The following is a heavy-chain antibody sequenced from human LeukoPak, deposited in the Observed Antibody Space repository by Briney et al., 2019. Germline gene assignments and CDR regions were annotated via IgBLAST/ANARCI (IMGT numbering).Heavy chain of an antibody. CDR3: ARVAKERVGGVYYFDY. CDR2: IGTAGDT. D-gene: IGHD1-1*01. V-gene: IGHV3-13*01. Sequence: GGSLGLSCAASGFTFSDYDMHWVRQATGKGLEWVSAIGTAGDTYYTGSVKGRFTISRENAKNPLYLQMNSLRAGDTAVYYCARVAKERVGGVYYFDYWGQGTLVTVSS. CDR1: GFTFSDYD. J-gene: IGHJ4*02.